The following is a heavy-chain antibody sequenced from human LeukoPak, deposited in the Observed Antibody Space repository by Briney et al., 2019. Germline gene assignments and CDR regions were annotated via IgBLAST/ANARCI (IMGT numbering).Heavy chain of an antibody. V-gene: IGHV1-2*06. J-gene: IGHJ4*02. Sequence: ASVKVSCKASGYTFTGYYMHWARQAPGQGLEWMGRINPNSGGTNYAQKFQGRVTMTEDTSTDTAYMELSSLRSEDTAVYYCATWDPYDILTGYYPRNFDYWGQGTLVTVSS. CDR1: GYTFTGYY. CDR3: ATWDPYDILTGYYPRNFDY. CDR2: INPNSGGT. D-gene: IGHD3-9*01.